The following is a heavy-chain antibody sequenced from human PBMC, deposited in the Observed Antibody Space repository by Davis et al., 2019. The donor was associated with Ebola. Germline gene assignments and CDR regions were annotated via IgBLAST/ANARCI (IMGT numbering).Heavy chain of an antibody. J-gene: IGHJ6*02. CDR2: FSYSGST. CDR1: GGSISSSSYY. CDR3: ARPTYYYDSQGMDV. D-gene: IGHD3-22*01. V-gene: IGHV4-39*01. Sequence: PSETLSLTCTVSGGSISSSSYYWGWIRQPPGKGLEWIGSFSYSGSTYYNPSLKSRVTISVDTSKNQLSLKLNSVTAADTAVYYCARPTYYYDSQGMDVWGQGTTVTVSS.